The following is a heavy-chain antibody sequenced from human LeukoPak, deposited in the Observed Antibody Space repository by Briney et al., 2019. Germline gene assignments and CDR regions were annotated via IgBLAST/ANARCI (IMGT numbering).Heavy chain of an antibody. J-gene: IGHJ4*02. CDR3: AKDLGYCTTTSCYLDY. CDR2: IGGSGGST. D-gene: IGHD2-2*01. V-gene: IGHV3-23*01. CDR1: GFSLTTYA. Sequence: GGSLRLSCAASGFSLTTYAMSWVRQAPGKGLELVSVIGGSGGSTYYADSVKGRFTISRDNSKNTLYLQMNSLRAEDTAVYYCAKDLGYCTTTSCYLDYWGQGTLVTVSS.